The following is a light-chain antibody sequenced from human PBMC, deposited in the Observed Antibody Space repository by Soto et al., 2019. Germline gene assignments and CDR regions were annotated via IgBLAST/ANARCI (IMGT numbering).Light chain of an antibody. Sequence: QSALTQPASVSGSPGQSITISCTGTRSDVGGSKYVSWYQQYPGKAPKVMIYEVSDRPAGVSNRFSGSKSGNTASLTISGLQAEDEADYYCCSYTATHTDIFGTGTKVTVL. V-gene: IGLV2-14*01. CDR2: EVS. J-gene: IGLJ1*01. CDR3: CSYTATHTDI. CDR1: RSDVGGSKY.